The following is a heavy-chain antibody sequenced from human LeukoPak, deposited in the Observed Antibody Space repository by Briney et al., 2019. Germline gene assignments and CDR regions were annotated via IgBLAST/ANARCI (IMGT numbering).Heavy chain of an antibody. CDR3: ARRQGCSSTSCPPDS. D-gene: IGHD2-2*01. CDR2: IYPEDSDT. J-gene: IGHJ4*02. Sequence: GESLKISCKGSGYSFSSYWIGWLRQLPGKGLEWMGIIYPEDSDTRYSPSFQGQVSLSADKSINTAYLQWSSLKASDTAMYYCARRQGCSSTSCPPDSWGQGTLVTVSS. V-gene: IGHV5-51*01. CDR1: GYSFSSYW.